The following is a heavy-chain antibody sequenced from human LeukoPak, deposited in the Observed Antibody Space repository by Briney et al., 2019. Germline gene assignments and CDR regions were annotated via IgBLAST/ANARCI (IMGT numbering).Heavy chain of an antibody. V-gene: IGHV4-34*01. J-gene: IGHJ4*02. Sequence: SETLSLTCAVYGGSFSGYYWSWIRQPPGKGLEWIGEINHSGSTNYNPSLKSRVTISVDTSKNQFSLKLSSVTVADTAVYYCARGSVTYYYDSSGYPIYFDYWGQGTLVTVSS. CDR3: ARGSVTYYYDSSGYPIYFDY. CDR1: GGSFSGYY. CDR2: INHSGST. D-gene: IGHD3-22*01.